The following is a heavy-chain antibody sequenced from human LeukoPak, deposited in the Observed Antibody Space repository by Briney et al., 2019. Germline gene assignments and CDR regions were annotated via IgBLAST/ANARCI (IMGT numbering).Heavy chain of an antibody. J-gene: IGHJ2*01. V-gene: IGHV4-59*01. Sequence: SETLSLTCTVSGGSISSSYWSWIRQPPGKGLEWIGNIYNSGTTDYNPSLKSRVTISLDTSKNQISLKLSSVTAADTAVYYCARDKGPYWYFDLWGRGTLVTVSS. CDR2: IYNSGTT. CDR1: GGSISSSY. CDR3: ARDKGPYWYFDL.